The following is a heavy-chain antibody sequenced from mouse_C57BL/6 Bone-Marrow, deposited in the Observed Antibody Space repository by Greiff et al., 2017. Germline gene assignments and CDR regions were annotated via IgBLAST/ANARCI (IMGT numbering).Heavy chain of an antibody. CDR2: ISDGGSYT. CDR1: GFTFSSYA. V-gene: IGHV5-4*01. Sequence: DVKLVESGGGLVKPGGSLKLSCAASGFTFSSYAMSWVRQTPEKRLEWVATISDGGSYTYYPDNVKGRFTISRDNAKNNLYLQMSHLKSEDTAMYYCARDRNYPCAYWGQGTLVTVSA. CDR3: ARDRNYPCAY. D-gene: IGHD2-5*01. J-gene: IGHJ3*01.